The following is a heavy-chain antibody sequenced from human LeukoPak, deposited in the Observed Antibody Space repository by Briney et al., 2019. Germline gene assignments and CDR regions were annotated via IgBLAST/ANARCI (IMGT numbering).Heavy chain of an antibody. CDR1: GFTFSSYS. CDR2: ISSSSSYI. D-gene: IGHD6-6*01. J-gene: IGHJ4*02. V-gene: IGHV3-21*04. Sequence: GGSLRLSCAASGFTFSSYSMNWVRQAPGKGLEWVSSISSSSSYIYYTDSLKGRFTISRDNAKNSLYLQMNSLRAEDTAVYYCARSSIAAPPDYWGQGTLVTVSS. CDR3: ARSSIAAPPDY.